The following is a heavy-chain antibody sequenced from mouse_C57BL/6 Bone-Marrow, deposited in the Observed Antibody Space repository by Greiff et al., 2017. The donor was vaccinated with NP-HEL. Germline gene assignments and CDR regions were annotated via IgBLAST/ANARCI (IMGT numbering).Heavy chain of an antibody. J-gene: IGHJ1*03. CDR1: GYTFTDYN. D-gene: IGHD2-3*01. CDR3: ARGDDGYFLGYFDV. V-gene: IGHV1-18*01. Sequence: EVQLQQSGPELVKPGASVKIPCKASGYTFTDYNMDWVKQSHGKSLAWIGDINPNNGGTIYNQKFKGKATLTVDKSSSTAYMELRSLTSEDTAVYYCARGDDGYFLGYFDVWGTGTTVTVSS. CDR2: INPNNGGT.